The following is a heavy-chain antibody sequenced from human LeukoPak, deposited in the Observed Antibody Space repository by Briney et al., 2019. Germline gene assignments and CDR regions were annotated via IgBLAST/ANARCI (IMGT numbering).Heavy chain of an antibody. V-gene: IGHV3-48*01. Sequence: PGGSLRLSRAASGFTFSSYSMNWVRQAPGKGLEWISFIGSSGSPIYYAGSVTGRFTISRDNGKNSLYLQMNSLRAEDTAVYYCAKDRGSRSAAYGMDVWGQGTTVTVSS. J-gene: IGHJ6*02. CDR2: IGSSGSPI. CDR3: AKDRGSRSAAYGMDV. CDR1: GFTFSSYS. D-gene: IGHD1-26*01.